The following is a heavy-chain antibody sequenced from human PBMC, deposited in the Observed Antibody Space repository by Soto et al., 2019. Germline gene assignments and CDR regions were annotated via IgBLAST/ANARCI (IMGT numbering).Heavy chain of an antibody. V-gene: IGHV4-59*01. J-gene: IGHJ4*02. CDR3: AAGEASSRNLAPYYLDF. Sequence: NPSETRSLTCTVSGGSMRNYFWTCIRQPPGNGLEWIGYIHYSGTTSFFPSYNPSLRSRVTISEDTSKNQFSLKLLSVTTADTAVYFCAAGEASSRNLAPYYLDFWGQGTLVTVSS. CDR2: IHYSGTT. D-gene: IGHD6-13*01. CDR1: GGSMRNYF.